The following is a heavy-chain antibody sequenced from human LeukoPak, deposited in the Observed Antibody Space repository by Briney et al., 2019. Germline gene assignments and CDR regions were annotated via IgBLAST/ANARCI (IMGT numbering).Heavy chain of an antibody. CDR1: GGSISSYY. J-gene: IGHJ5*02. Sequence: SETLSLTCTVSGGSISSYYWSWIRQPPGKGLEWIGYIYYSGSTNYNPSLKSRVTISVDTSKNQFSLRLSSVTAADTPVYYCARHLWFGEPYTPWGQGTLVTVSS. D-gene: IGHD3-10*01. CDR2: IYYSGST. CDR3: ARHLWFGEPYTP. V-gene: IGHV4-59*08.